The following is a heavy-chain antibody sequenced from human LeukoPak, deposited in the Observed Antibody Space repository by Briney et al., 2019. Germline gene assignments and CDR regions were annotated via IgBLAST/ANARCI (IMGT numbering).Heavy chain of an antibody. CDR1: GGSFSTYY. J-gene: IGHJ4*02. Sequence: SETLSLTCTVTGGSFSTYYWSWIRQPPGKGLEWIGHFYYSGSTNYNPSLKSRVAISVDTSRNQFSLKLTSVTAADTAVYYCARGQGGNYYLNYFDYWGQGALVTVSS. V-gene: IGHV4-59*01. D-gene: IGHD1-26*01. CDR2: FYYSGST. CDR3: ARGQGGNYYLNYFDY.